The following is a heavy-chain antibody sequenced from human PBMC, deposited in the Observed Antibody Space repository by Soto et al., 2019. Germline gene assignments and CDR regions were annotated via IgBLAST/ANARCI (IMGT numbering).Heavy chain of an antibody. CDR1: GGSISSGGYY. V-gene: IGHV4-31*03. J-gene: IGHJ6*02. Sequence: QVQLQESGPGLVKPSQTLSLTCTVSGGSISSGGYYWSWIRQHPGKGLEWIGYIHYSGSTYYNPSLKSRVTISVDTAKNQFSLKLSSVTAADTAVYYCARVGGRYSYYYYGMDVWGQGTTVTVSS. CDR2: IHYSGST. CDR3: ARVGGRYSYYYYGMDV. D-gene: IGHD6-19*01.